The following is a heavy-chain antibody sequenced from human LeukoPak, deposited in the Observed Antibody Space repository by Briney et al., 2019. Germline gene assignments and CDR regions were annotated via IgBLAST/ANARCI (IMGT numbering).Heavy chain of an antibody. CDR2: TYYRSKWYN. CDR1: GDSVSSNSAA. V-gene: IGHV6-1*01. CDR3: ARARTVVGYWYFDL. D-gene: IGHD4-23*01. J-gene: IGHJ2*01. Sequence: SQTLSLTCAISGDSVSSNSAAWNWIRQSQSRGLEWLVRTYYRSKWYNDYAVSVKSRITINPDTSKNQFSLQLNSVTPEDTAVYYCARARTVVGYWYFDLWGRGTLVTVSS.